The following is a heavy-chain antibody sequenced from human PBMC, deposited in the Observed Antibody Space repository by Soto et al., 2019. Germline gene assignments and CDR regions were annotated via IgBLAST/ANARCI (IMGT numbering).Heavy chain of an antibody. V-gene: IGHV3-11*01. D-gene: IGHD3-3*01. CDR3: ARDRTGYYDFWSGPGY. J-gene: IGHJ4*02. CDR1: GFTFSDYY. Sequence: PGGSLRLSCAASGFTFSDYYMSWIRQAPGKGLEWVSYISSSGSTIYYADSVKGRFTISRDNAKNSLYLQMNSLRAEDTAVYYCARDRTGYYDFWSGPGYWGQGTLVTVSS. CDR2: ISSSGSTI.